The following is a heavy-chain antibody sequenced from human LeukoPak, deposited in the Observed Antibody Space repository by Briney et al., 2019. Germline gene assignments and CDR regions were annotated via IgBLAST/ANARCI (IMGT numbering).Heavy chain of an antibody. CDR3: AKVAAYYYDSSGYYYDY. D-gene: IGHD3-22*01. Sequence: PGGSLRLSCAASGFTFSSYSMNWVRQAPGKGLEWVSYISSSSSTIYYADSVKGRFTISRDNSKNTLYLQMNSLRAEDTAVYYCAKVAAYYYDSSGYYYDYWGQGTLVTVSS. CDR1: GFTFSSYS. V-gene: IGHV3-48*01. CDR2: ISSSSSTI. J-gene: IGHJ4*02.